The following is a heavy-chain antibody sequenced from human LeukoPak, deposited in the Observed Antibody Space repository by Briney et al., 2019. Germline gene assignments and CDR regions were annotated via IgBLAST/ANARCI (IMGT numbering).Heavy chain of an antibody. J-gene: IGHJ4*02. CDR2: ISGSGGST. D-gene: IGHD4-23*01. V-gene: IGHV3-23*01. Sequence: GGSLRLSCAASGFTFSSYAMSWVRQAPGKGLEWVSAISGSGGSTYYADSVKGRFTTSRDNSKSTLYLQMNSLRAEDTAVYYCASTGGNPSFDYWGQGTLVTVSS. CDR1: GFTFSSYA. CDR3: ASTGGNPSFDY.